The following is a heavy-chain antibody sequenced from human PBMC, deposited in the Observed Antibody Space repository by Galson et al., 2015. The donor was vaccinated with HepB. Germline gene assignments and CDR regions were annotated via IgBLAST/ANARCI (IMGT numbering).Heavy chain of an antibody. D-gene: IGHD6-13*01. CDR2: ISGRAGGT. CDR3: AKSVGAAAGPFDY. J-gene: IGHJ4*02. V-gene: IGHV3-23*01. Sequence: SLRLSCAASGFTFDSYAMSWVRQAPGKGLEWVSAISGRAGGTYYADSVKGRFTISRDNSKNTLYLQMNSLRAEDTAVYYCAKSVGAAAGPFDYWGQGTLVTVSS. CDR1: GFTFDSYA.